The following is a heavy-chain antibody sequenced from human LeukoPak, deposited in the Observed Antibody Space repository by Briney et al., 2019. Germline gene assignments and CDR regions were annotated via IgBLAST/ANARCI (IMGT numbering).Heavy chain of an antibody. CDR2: IKQDGSEK. CDR1: GFTFSSYW. V-gene: IGHV3-7*01. J-gene: IGHJ6*03. Sequence: GGSLRLSCAASGFTFSSYWMSWVRQAPGKGLEWVANIKQDGSEKYYVDSVKGRFTISIDNAKNSLYLQMNSLRAEDTAVYYCAREPRIVGATTSYYYYYYMDVWGKGTTVTVSS. CDR3: AREPRIVGATTSYYYYYYMDV. D-gene: IGHD1-26*01.